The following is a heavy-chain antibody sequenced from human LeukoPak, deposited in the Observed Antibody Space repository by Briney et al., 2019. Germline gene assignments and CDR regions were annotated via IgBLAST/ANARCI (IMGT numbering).Heavy chain of an antibody. CDR3: ARGSGLAGGVPFDY. J-gene: IGHJ4*02. CDR1: GFTISNYA. CDR2: ISNDGSHD. D-gene: IGHD3-10*01. Sequence: PGGSLRLSCAASGFTISNYAIHWVRQAPGTGLEWVAIISNDGSHDSYADSVKGRFTISRDNAKNSLYLQMNSLRAEDTAVYNCARGSGLAGGVPFDYWGQGTLVTVSS. V-gene: IGHV3-30*04.